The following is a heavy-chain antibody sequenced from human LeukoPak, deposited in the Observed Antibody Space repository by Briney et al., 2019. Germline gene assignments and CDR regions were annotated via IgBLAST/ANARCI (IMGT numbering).Heavy chain of an antibody. D-gene: IGHD3-22*01. Sequence: GGSLRLSCAASGFTFSSYEMNWVRQAPGKGLEWVAFIRYDGRNKYYADSVMGRFTISRDNSKTTLHLQMTSLRAEDTAVYYCAKVGYDTSHLDYWGQGTLVTVSS. CDR1: GFTFSSYE. CDR3: AKVGYDTSHLDY. V-gene: IGHV3-30*02. CDR2: IRYDGRNK. J-gene: IGHJ4*02.